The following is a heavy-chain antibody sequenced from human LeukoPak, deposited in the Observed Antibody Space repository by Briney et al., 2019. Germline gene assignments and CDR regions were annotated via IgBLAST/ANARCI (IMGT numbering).Heavy chain of an antibody. CDR3: ARWRGSTSERSDY. D-gene: IGHD2-2*01. CDR2: IKQDGSAK. CDR1: GFTFSDYW. Sequence: GSLRLSCTASGFTFSDYWMTWVRQAPGKGLEWVANIKQDGSAKYYVDSVKGRFTVSRDNAKNSLYLQMDSLRVEDTATYYCARWRGSTSERSDYWGQGTLVPVSS. J-gene: IGHJ4*02. V-gene: IGHV3-7*01.